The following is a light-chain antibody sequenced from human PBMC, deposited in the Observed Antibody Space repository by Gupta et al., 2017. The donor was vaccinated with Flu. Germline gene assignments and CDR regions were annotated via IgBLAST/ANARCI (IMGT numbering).Light chain of an antibody. CDR2: KGA. Sequence: TLGQTASISCRSSQSVVYTYGTNNCNGWQQRPGGAPRQLIYKGANREAWVADRRSGSGGGRDELMKISRGEKDEDGVDYCWQEYYSTLLTFGQGTQVEIK. CDR1: QSVVYTYGTNN. CDR3: WQEYYSTLLT. J-gene: IGKJ1*01. V-gene: IGKV2-30*01.